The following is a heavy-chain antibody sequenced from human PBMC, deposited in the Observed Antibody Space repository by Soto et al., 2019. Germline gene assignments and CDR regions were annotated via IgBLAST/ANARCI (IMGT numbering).Heavy chain of an antibody. CDR1: GAALSSGGYF. J-gene: IGHJ5*02. CDR3: MREQSEDNYFDX. V-gene: IGHV4-61*08. CDR2: IYYSGGT. D-gene: IGHD6-19*01. Sequence: TETLSLTCTVSGAALSSGGYFYTWVRQPPGKGMELLGYIYYSGGTNYNPSLKRRVTISLDKSKSQFSLRLISVTAADTAGYYCMREQSEDNYFDXRCQGTFVTVS.